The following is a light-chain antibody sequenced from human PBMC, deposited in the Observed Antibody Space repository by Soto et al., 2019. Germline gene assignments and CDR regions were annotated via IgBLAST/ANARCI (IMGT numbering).Light chain of an antibody. V-gene: IGLV2-14*03. J-gene: IGLJ1*01. Sequence: QSALTQPASVSGSPGQSITISCTGTSSDVGAYDFVSWYQQHPDKAPKLMIYEVIYRPSGVSNRFSGSKSVNTATLTISGLQGDDEGDYSCSSYKTSSTRVFGTGTKVTVL. CDR3: SSYKTSSTRV. CDR2: EVI. CDR1: SSDVGAYDF.